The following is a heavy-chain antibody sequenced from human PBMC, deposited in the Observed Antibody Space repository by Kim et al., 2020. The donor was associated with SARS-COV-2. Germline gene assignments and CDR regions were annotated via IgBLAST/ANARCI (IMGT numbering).Heavy chain of an antibody. Sequence: GGSLRLSCAASGFTFSSYGMHWVRQAPGKGLEWVAVISYDGSNKYYADSVKGRFTISRDNSKNTLYLQMNSLRAEDTAVYYCARDFTAMVTGGFDYWGQGTLVTVSS. J-gene: IGHJ4*02. V-gene: IGHV3-33*05. CDR2: ISYDGSNK. CDR3: ARDFTAMVTGGFDY. CDR1: GFTFSSYG. D-gene: IGHD5-18*01.